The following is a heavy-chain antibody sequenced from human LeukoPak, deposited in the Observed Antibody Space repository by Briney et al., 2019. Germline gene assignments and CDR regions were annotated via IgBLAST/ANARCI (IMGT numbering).Heavy chain of an antibody. CDR2: INSDGSST. Sequence: GGSLRLSCAASGFTFSSYWMHWVRQAPGKGLVWVSRINSDGSSTSYADSVKGRFTISRDNAKNTLYLQMNSLRAEDTAGYYCARARGYSGYDAGDYWGQGTLVTVSS. D-gene: IGHD5-12*01. J-gene: IGHJ4*02. CDR3: ARARGYSGYDAGDY. CDR1: GFTFSSYW. V-gene: IGHV3-74*01.